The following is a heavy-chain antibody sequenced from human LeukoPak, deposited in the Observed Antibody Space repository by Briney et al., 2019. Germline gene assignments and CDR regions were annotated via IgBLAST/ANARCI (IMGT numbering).Heavy chain of an antibody. Sequence: SETLSLTCTIYGGSFSGYYWSWIRQFPGKGLEWIGESNQSGSTNYKPSLKSRVTISVDMSKNQFSLKLSSVTAADTAVYYCARSGRHSGITMVRMDVWGKGTTVTISS. CDR3: ARSGRHSGITMVRMDV. D-gene: IGHD3-10*01. V-gene: IGHV4-34*01. CDR1: GGSFSGYY. CDR2: SNQSGST. J-gene: IGHJ6*04.